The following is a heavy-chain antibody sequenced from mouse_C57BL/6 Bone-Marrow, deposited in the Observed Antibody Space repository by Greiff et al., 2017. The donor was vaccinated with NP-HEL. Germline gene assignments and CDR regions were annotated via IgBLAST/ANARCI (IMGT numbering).Heavy chain of an antibody. Sequence: QVQLQQPGAELVKPGASVKVSCKASGYTFTSYWMHWVQQRPGQGLEWIGRIHPSDSDTNYNQKFKGKATLTVDKSSSTAYMQLSSLTSEDSAVYYCAISISDYGSSYYAMDYWGQGTSVTVSS. CDR3: AISISDYGSSYYAMDY. CDR1: GYTFTSYW. J-gene: IGHJ4*01. D-gene: IGHD1-1*01. V-gene: IGHV1-74*01. CDR2: IHPSDSDT.